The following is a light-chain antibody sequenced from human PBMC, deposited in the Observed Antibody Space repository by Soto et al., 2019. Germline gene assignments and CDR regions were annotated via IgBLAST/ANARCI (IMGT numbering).Light chain of an antibody. CDR2: GAS. Sequence: EIVMTQSPATLSVSPGERATLSCRASQSVSSNLAWYQHKPGQAPMLLIYGASTRANGIPARFSGSGSGTEFTLTISSLQSEDFEVDYGQQYNNWPRTFGQGTKLEIK. V-gene: IGKV3-15*01. CDR3: QQYNNWPRT. CDR1: QSVSSN. J-gene: IGKJ2*01.